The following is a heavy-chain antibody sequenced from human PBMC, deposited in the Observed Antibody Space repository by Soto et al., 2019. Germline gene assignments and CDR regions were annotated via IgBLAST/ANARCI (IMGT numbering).Heavy chain of an antibody. CDR3: VKDERINWYSGHFRQ. J-gene: IGHJ1*01. CDR2: INWNSGSI. CDR1: GFTFDDYA. D-gene: IGHD1-26*01. Sequence: EVQLVESGGGLVQPGRSLRLSCAASGFTFDDYAMHWVRQVPGKGLEWVSGINWNSGSIGYGDSVKGRFAISRDNAKNSLHLKMNSLSAEDTAFYYCVKDERINWYSGHFRQWGQGTLVTFSS. V-gene: IGHV3-9*01.